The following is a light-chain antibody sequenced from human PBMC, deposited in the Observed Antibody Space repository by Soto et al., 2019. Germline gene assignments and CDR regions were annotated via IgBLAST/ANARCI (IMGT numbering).Light chain of an antibody. Sequence: EIVMTQSPATLSVSPGGRAPLSCRASQSVSSNLAWYQQKPGQAPRLLIYDASNRATGIPARFSGSGSGTEFTLTISSLQSEDFAIYYCQQYHIWLTFGGGTKVDIK. CDR3: QQYHIWLT. CDR2: DAS. J-gene: IGKJ4*01. V-gene: IGKV3-15*01. CDR1: QSVSSN.